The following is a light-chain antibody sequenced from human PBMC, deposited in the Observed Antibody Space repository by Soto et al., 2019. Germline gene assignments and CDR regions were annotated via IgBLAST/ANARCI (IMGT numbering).Light chain of an antibody. J-gene: IGKJ2*01. Sequence: EIVLTQSPATLSLSPGEKATLSCRASQSVDSAYLAWYHQRTGQAPRLLIYGASNRATGIPDRFGGSGSGTDFTLTISRLEPEDSAVYYCQQYGNSPLYSFGQGTKLEIK. V-gene: IGKV3-20*01. CDR1: QSVDSAY. CDR3: QQYGNSPLYS. CDR2: GAS.